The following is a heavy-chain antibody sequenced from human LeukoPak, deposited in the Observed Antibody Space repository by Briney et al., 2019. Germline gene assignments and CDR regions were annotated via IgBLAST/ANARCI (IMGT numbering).Heavy chain of an antibody. D-gene: IGHD3-9*01. Sequence: ASVKVSCKVSGYTFTSYGISWVRQAPGQGLEWMGWISAYNGNTNYAQKLQGRVTMTTDPSTSTAYMELRSLRSDDTAVYYCARAEYDILTGYYQIMYDYWGQGTLVTVSS. CDR1: GYTFTSYG. V-gene: IGHV1-18*01. CDR3: ARAEYDILTGYYQIMYDY. J-gene: IGHJ4*02. CDR2: ISAYNGNT.